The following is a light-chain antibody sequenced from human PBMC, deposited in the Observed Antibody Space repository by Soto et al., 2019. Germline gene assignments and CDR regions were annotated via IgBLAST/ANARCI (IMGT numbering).Light chain of an antibody. CDR1: QSISTY. CDR3: QQSYGTPRT. Sequence: DIQMTQSPSSLSASVGDRVTITCRASQSISTYLNWYQQKPGKAPELLIFAASILQSGVPSRFSGSGSRTDFTLTISSLQPEDFATYYCQQSYGTPRTFGQGTKVDIK. CDR2: AAS. J-gene: IGKJ1*01. V-gene: IGKV1-39*01.